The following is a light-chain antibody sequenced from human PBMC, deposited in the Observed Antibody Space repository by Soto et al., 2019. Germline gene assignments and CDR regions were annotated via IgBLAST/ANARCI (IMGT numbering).Light chain of an antibody. Sequence: EIALTQSPGTLSLSPGERATLSCRASQSVSSSYLAWYQQKPGQAPRLLIYGASTRATGIPARFSGSGSGTEFTLTISSLQSEDFAVYYCQQYNNWPPWTFGQGTKVDIK. CDR3: QQYNNWPPWT. J-gene: IGKJ1*01. V-gene: IGKV3-15*01. CDR1: QSVSSSY. CDR2: GAS.